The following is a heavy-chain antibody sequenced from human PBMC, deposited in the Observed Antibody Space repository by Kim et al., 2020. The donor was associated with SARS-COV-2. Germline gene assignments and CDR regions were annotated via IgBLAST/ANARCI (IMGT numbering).Heavy chain of an antibody. CDR3: ARFTVTTEVAFDI. Sequence: ASVKVSCKSSGYTFTSYAMHWVRQAPGQRLEWMGWINAGNGNTKYSQKFQGRVTITRDTSASTAYMELSSLRSEDTAVYYCARFTVTTEVAFDIWGQGTMVTVSS. J-gene: IGHJ3*02. CDR1: GYTFTSYA. D-gene: IGHD4-4*01. V-gene: IGHV1-3*01. CDR2: INAGNGNT.